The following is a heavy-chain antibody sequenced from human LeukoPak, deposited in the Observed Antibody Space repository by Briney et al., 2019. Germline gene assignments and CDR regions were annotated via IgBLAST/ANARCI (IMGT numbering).Heavy chain of an antibody. CDR3: ARGPTIFDY. CDR1: GYTFTSYG. CDR2: ISPKNGNT. D-gene: IGHD2-2*01. J-gene: IGHJ4*02. Sequence: ASVKVSCKASGYTFTSYGITWVRQAPGQGLEWMGWISPKNGNTNQAQILQGRVTMTTDTSTDTAYMELRGLRSDDTAMYYCARGPTIFDYWGQGTLVTVSS. V-gene: IGHV1-18*01.